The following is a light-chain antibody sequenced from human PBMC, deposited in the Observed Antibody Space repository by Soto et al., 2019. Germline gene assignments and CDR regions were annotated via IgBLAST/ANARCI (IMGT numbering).Light chain of an antibody. V-gene: IGLV1-44*01. CDR2: QSN. CDR3: ATWDDSLNGQV. CDR1: SSNIGSNT. Sequence: QSVLTQPPSASGTPGQRVAISCSGSSSNIGSNTINWYQQLPGTAPKVLIYQSNQRPSGVPDRFSGSKSGTSASLAISGLQSEDEADYYCATWDDSLNGQVFGGGTQLTVL. J-gene: IGLJ3*02.